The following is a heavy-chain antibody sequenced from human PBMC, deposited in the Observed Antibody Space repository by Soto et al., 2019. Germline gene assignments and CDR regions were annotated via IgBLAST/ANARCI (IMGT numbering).Heavy chain of an antibody. CDR3: ASGGSSNWFDP. D-gene: IGHD1-26*01. V-gene: IGHV4-30-4*01. CDR2: IYYTGSA. CDR1: SGSISSADYY. Sequence: VQLQESGPGLVKPSQTLSLTCTVSSGSISSADYYWSWIRQPPGKGLEWIGYIYYTGSAYYNPSLKSRVTMSVDTSKNQFSLKVTSVTAADTAVYYCASGGSSNWFDPWGQGTL. J-gene: IGHJ5*02.